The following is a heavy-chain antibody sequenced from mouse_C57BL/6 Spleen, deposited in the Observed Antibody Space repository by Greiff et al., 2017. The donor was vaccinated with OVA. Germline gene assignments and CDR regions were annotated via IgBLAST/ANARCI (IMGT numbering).Heavy chain of an antibody. CDR2: IDSSDSYT. CDR1: GYTFTSYW. CDR3: ARVRLRGHGDAMDY. J-gene: IGHJ4*01. D-gene: IGHD1-2*01. V-gene: IGHV1-50*01. Sequence: QVQLQQPGAELVKPGASVKLSCKASGYTFTSYWMQWVKQRPGQGLEWIGEIDSSDSYTNYNQKFKGKATLTVDTSSSTAYMQLSSLTSEDSAVYYCARVRLRGHGDAMDYWGQGTSVTVSS.